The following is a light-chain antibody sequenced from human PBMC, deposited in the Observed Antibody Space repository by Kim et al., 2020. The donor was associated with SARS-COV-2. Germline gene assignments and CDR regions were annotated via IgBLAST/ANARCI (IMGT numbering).Light chain of an antibody. V-gene: IGKV3D-15*01. CDR2: GAS. J-gene: IGKJ4*01. CDR1: QSVSSN. Sequence: GSPGEGATLSGRASQSVSSNVAWYQQKPGQAPRLLMYGASTRAAGIPARFSGSVSGTEFTLIISSLQSEDFAVYFCQQYNQWPLTFGGGTKVDIK. CDR3: QQYNQWPLT.